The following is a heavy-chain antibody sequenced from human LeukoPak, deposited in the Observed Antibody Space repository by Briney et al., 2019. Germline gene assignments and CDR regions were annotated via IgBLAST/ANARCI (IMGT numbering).Heavy chain of an antibody. Sequence: GGSLRLSCAVSGFTFGSNWMSWVRQAPGEGLEWVANINEDGSQTYYVDSLKGRFTISRDNAKNSLDLQMNSLRVEDTAVYYCARAGSRGSVDYWGQGTLVTVSS. V-gene: IGHV3-7*04. D-gene: IGHD6-19*01. CDR2: INEDGSQT. CDR3: ARAGSRGSVDY. CDR1: GFTFGSNW. J-gene: IGHJ4*02.